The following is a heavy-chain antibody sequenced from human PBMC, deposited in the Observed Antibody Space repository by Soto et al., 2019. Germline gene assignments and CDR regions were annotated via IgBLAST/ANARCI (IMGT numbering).Heavy chain of an antibody. Sequence: GPSVKVSCKASGGTFSSYAISWVRQAPGQGLEWMGGIIPIFGTANYAQKFQGRVTITADESTSTAYMELSSLRSEDTAVYYCAREFYDSSGYYYHYAEYFQHWGQGTLVTVSS. V-gene: IGHV1-69*13. J-gene: IGHJ1*01. CDR1: GGTFSSYA. CDR2: IIPIFGTA. D-gene: IGHD3-22*01. CDR3: AREFYDSSGYYYHYAEYFQH.